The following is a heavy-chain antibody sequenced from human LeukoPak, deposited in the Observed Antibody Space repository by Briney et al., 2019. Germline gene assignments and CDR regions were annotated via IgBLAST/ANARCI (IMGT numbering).Heavy chain of an antibody. V-gene: IGHV3-7*01. Sequence: GGSLRLSCAASGFTFSSYWMSWVRQAPGKGLEWVANIKQDGSEKYYVDSVKGRFTISRDNSKNTLYLQMNSLRAEDTAVYYCARVLEAYYYGSGSYYKYFDYWGQGTLVTVSS. CDR1: GFTFSSYW. J-gene: IGHJ4*02. CDR2: IKQDGSEK. CDR3: ARVLEAYYYGSGSYYKYFDY. D-gene: IGHD3-10*01.